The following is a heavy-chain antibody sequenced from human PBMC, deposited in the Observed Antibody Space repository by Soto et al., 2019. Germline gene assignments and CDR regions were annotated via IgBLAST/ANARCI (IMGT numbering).Heavy chain of an antibody. Sequence: QVQLQESGPGLVKPSETLSLTCTVSGGSISSYYWSWIRQPPGKGLEWIGYIYYSGSTNYNPSLTXXXPVSVDTSKHXXSXKXXSVTAADTAVYYCARSLGYCISTSCYGYYYYGMDVWGQGTTVTVSS. CDR2: IYYSGST. D-gene: IGHD2-2*01. CDR3: ARSLGYCISTSCYGYYYYGMDV. J-gene: IGHJ6*02. V-gene: IGHV4-59*01. CDR1: GGSISSYY.